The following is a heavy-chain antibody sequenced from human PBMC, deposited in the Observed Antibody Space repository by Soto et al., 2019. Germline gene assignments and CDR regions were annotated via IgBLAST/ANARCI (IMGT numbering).Heavy chain of an antibody. J-gene: IGHJ4*02. D-gene: IGHD2-21*02. CDR2: INHSGST. V-gene: IGHV4-34*01. CDR3: ARMMVTAIANSIDY. CDR1: GGSFSGYY. Sequence: PSETLSLTCAVYGGSFSGYYWSWIRQPPGKGLEWIGEINHSGSTNYNPSLKSRVTISVETSKNHFSLKLSSVTAADTAVYYCARMMVTAIANSIDYWGQGTLVTVSS.